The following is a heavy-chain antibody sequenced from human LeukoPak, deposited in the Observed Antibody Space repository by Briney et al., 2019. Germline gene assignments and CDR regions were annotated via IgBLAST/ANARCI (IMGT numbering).Heavy chain of an antibody. J-gene: IGHJ4*02. CDR2: ISSSGSTI. V-gene: IGHV3-48*04. CDR1: GFTFSSYW. CDR3: ARDIVVVTAILDY. D-gene: IGHD2-21*02. Sequence: PGGSLRLSCAASGFTFSSYWMSWVRQAPGKGLEWVSYISSSGSTIYYADSVKGRFTISRDNAKNSLYLQMNSLRAEDTAVYYCARDIVVVTAILDYWGQGTLVTVSS.